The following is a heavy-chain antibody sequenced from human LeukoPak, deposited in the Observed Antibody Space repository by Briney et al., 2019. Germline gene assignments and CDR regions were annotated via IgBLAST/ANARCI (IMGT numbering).Heavy chain of an antibody. CDR3: ARGADAWYFDL. CDR1: GGSISSGDYY. J-gene: IGHJ2*01. V-gene: IGHV4-30-4*08. Sequence: SETLSLTCTVSGGSISSGDYYWSWIRQPPGKGLEWIGYIYYSGSTYYNPSLKSRVTISVDTSKNQFSLKLSSVTAADTAVYYCARGADAWYFDLWGRGTLVTVSS. CDR2: IYYSGST.